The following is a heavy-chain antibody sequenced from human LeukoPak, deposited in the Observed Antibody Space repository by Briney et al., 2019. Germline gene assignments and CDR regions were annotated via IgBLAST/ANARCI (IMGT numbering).Heavy chain of an antibody. D-gene: IGHD3-22*01. CDR2: ISGSGGST. Sequence: GGSLRLSCAASGFTFSSYAMSWVRQAPGKGLEWVSAISGSGGSTYYADSVKGRFTISRDNSKNTLYLQMNSLRAEDTAVYYCAKTYYYDSSGYLNPFDYWGQGTLVTVSS. J-gene: IGHJ4*02. CDR3: AKTYYYDSSGYLNPFDY. V-gene: IGHV3-23*01. CDR1: GFTFSSYA.